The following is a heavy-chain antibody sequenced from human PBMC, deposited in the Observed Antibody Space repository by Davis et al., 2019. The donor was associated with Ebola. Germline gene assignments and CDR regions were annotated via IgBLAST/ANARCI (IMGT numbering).Heavy chain of an antibody. CDR3: AKSGLSFGVVKYHYGMDV. Sequence: PGGSLRLSCAASGFTFSNYNMDWVRQAPGKGLEWVSIITSSSGYIYYSDSVKGRFTISRDNSKKTLYLQMNSLRAEDTAVYYCAKSGLSFGVVKYHYGMDVWGKGTTVTVSS. J-gene: IGHJ6*04. V-gene: IGHV3-23*01. D-gene: IGHD3-3*01. CDR2: ITSSSGYI. CDR1: GFTFSNYN.